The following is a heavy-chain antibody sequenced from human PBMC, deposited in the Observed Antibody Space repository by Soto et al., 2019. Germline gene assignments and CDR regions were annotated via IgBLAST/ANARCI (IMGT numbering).Heavy chain of an antibody. Sequence: PSETLSLTCPVNGGSFSDYYWTWIRQPPGKGLEWIGEVNHGGSTHYNPSLKSRVSISVGTSKKQFSLNLTFVTAADTAVYYCARHRRMGATGWYFDYWGQGILVTVSS. J-gene: IGHJ4*02. CDR1: GGSFSDYY. CDR3: ARHRRMGATGWYFDY. V-gene: IGHV4-34*01. CDR2: VNHGGST. D-gene: IGHD1-26*01.